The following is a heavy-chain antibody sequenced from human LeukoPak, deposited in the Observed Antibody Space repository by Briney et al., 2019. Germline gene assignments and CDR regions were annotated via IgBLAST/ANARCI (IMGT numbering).Heavy chain of an antibody. CDR3: ARRQIAVAGGGIDY. V-gene: IGHV4-39*01. CDR1: GGPISSSSYY. J-gene: IGHJ4*02. D-gene: IGHD6-19*01. CDR2: IYYSGST. Sequence: KSSQTLSLTCTVSGGPISSSSYYWGWIRQPPGKGLEWIGSIYYSGSTYYNPSLKSRVTISVDKSKNQFSLKLSSVTAADTAVYYCARRQIAVAGGGIDYWGQGTLVTVSS.